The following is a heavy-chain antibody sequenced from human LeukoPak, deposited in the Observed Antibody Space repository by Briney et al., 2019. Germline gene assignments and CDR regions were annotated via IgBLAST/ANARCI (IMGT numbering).Heavy chain of an antibody. CDR2: IYYSGST. D-gene: IGHD3-22*01. CDR1: GGSISSGGYY. V-gene: IGHV4-31*03. Sequence: ALSLTCTVSGGSISSGGYYWSWIRQHPGKGLEWIGYIYYSGSTYYYPSLKSRVTISVDTSKNQFSLKLSSVTAADTAVYYCARDRKNTYYYDSSGYLRADYFDYWGQGTLVTVSS. J-gene: IGHJ4*02. CDR3: ARDRKNTYYYDSSGYLRADYFDY.